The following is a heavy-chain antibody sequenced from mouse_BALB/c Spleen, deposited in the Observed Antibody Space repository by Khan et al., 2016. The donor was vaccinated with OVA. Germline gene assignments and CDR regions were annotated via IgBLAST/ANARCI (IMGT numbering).Heavy chain of an antibody. CDR3: ARKNYYGYALDY. V-gene: IGHV3-2*02. Sequence: EVELVESGPGLVKPSQSLSLTCTVTGYSITSDYAWDWIRQFPGNKLEWMGYISYGGSTSYNPSLKSRISITRDTSKNQLFLQLNTVTTEDTATYYCARKNYYGYALDYWGQGTSVTVSS. J-gene: IGHJ4*01. CDR1: GYSITSDYA. CDR2: ISYGGST. D-gene: IGHD1-1*01.